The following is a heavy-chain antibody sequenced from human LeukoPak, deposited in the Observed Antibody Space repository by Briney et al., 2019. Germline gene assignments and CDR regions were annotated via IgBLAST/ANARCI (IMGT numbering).Heavy chain of an antibody. CDR1: GGSISSSNW. CDR2: IYHSGST. Sequence: SGTLSLACAVSGGSISSSNWWSWVRQPPGKGLEWIGEIYHSGSTNYNPSLKSRVTISVDKSKNQFSLKLSSVTAADTAVYYCARAPGYSGYGFFDYWGQGTLVTVSS. D-gene: IGHD5-12*01. V-gene: IGHV4-4*02. CDR3: ARAPGYSGYGFFDY. J-gene: IGHJ4*02.